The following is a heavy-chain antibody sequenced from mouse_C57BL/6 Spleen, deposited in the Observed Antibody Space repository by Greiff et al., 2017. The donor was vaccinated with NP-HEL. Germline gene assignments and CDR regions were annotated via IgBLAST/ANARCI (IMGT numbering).Heavy chain of an antibody. CDR2: ISDGGSYT. CDR1: GFTFSSYA. Sequence: EVKLMESGGGLVKPGGSLKLSCAASGFTFSSYAMSWVRQTPEKRLEWVATISDGGSYTYYPDNVKGRFTISRDNAKNNLYLQMSHLKSEDTAMYYCAREGLTGRAMDYWGQGTSVTVSS. D-gene: IGHD4-1*01. V-gene: IGHV5-4*01. CDR3: AREGLTGRAMDY. J-gene: IGHJ4*01.